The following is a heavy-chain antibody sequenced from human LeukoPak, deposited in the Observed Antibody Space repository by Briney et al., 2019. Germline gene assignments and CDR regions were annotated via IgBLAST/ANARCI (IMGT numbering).Heavy chain of an antibody. CDR3: ARAIGVTCISTSCYSFDY. Sequence: PGGSLRLSCAASGFIFDDYAIHWVRQAPGKGLEWVPGISWNSGSIAYADSVKGRFTISRDNAKNSLYLQTNSLRAEDTALYYCARAIGVTCISTSCYSFDYWGQGTLVTVSS. V-gene: IGHV3-9*01. CDR2: ISWNSGSI. J-gene: IGHJ4*02. D-gene: IGHD2-2*02. CDR1: GFIFDDYA.